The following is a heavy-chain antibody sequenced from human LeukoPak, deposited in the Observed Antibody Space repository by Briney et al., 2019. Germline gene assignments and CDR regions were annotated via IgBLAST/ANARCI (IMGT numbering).Heavy chain of an antibody. V-gene: IGHV4-38-2*01. CDR1: GYSISSGYH. Sequence: SETLSLTCAVSGYSISSGYHWGWIRQPPGKGLEWIGSIYYTGNTYYNPSLKSRVTISVDTSKNQFSLKLSSVTAADTAVYYCASRRAYHVYAYWGQGTLVTVSS. CDR2: IYYTGNT. J-gene: IGHJ4*02. D-gene: IGHD5/OR15-5a*01. CDR3: ASRRAYHVYAY.